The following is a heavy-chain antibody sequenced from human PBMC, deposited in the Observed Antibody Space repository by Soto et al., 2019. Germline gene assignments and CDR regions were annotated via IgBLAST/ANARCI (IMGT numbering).Heavy chain of an antibody. J-gene: IGHJ4*02. CDR3: ARAHYGDYFDY. V-gene: IGHV4-30-2*01. CDR1: GGSISGGGYS. Sequence: PWETLSLTCAVSGGSISGGGYSWSWIRQPPGKGLECIGYIYHSGSTYYNPSLKGRVTISVDRSKNQFSLKLSSVTAADTAVYYCARAHYGDYFDYWGQGTLVTVSS. D-gene: IGHD4-17*01. CDR2: IYHSGST.